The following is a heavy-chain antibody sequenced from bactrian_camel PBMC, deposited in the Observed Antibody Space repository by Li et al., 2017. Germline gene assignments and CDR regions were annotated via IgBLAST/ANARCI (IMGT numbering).Heavy chain of an antibody. CDR3: AEGRGSRGEHCYSLNY. CDR1: EYTYSTFN. V-gene: IGHV3S35*01. Sequence: SLRLACAASEYTYSTFNIGWFRQVPGKEREEVAHIYARNGRSDVADSVKGRFTVSQDDAKYTVYLQMNNLQPEDTATYYCAEGRGSRGEHCYSLNYWGQGTQVTVS. CDR2: IYARNGRS. D-gene: IGHD6*01. J-gene: IGHJ4*01.